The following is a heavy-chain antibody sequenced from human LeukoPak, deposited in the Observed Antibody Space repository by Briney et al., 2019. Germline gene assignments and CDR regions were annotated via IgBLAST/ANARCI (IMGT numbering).Heavy chain of an antibody. CDR3: AAFPDSGVVVITDGQTSYFFEY. V-gene: IGHV1-58*01. Sequence: SVKVFCKASGFTFTSSAVQWVRQARGQRLEWIGWIVVGSGNTNYAQKFQERVTITRDMSTSTAYMELSSLRSEDTAVYYCAAFPDSGVVVITDGQTSYFFEYWGQGTLVTVSS. CDR2: IVVGSGNT. D-gene: IGHD3-22*01. CDR1: GFTFTSSA. J-gene: IGHJ4*02.